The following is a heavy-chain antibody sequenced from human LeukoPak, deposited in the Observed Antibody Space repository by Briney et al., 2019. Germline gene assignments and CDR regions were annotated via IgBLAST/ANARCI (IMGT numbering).Heavy chain of an antibody. V-gene: IGHV4-39*01. CDR1: GGSISSSSYY. J-gene: IGHJ6*02. Sequence: SETLSLICTVSGGSISSSSYYWAWIRQPPGKGLEWIGSIYYSGSTYYNPSLKSRVTISVDTSKIQFSLKLSSVTAADTAVYYCARHSWGYGYYYGMDVWGQGTTVTVSS. D-gene: IGHD5-18*01. CDR2: IYYSGST. CDR3: ARHSWGYGYYYGMDV.